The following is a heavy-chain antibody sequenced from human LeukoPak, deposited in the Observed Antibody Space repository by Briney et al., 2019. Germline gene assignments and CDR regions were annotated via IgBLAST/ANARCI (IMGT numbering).Heavy chain of an antibody. Sequence: PGGSLRLSCAAAGFTFISYGMHWVRQAPGKGLEGVAVIWYDGSNKYYADSVKGRFTISRDNSKNTLYLQMNSLRAEDTAVYYCARDRYSSEYYYYGMDVWGQGTTVTVSS. J-gene: IGHJ6*02. CDR2: IWYDGSNK. CDR3: ARDRYSSEYYYYGMDV. CDR1: GFTFISYG. V-gene: IGHV3-33*01. D-gene: IGHD6-19*01.